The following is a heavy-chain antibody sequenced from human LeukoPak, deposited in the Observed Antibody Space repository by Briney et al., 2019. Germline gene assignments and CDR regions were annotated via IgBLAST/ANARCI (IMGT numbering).Heavy chain of an antibody. CDR3: SRHGGVRKRYDNSKYYSYYGMDV. CDR2: IRSKAYGGTI. V-gene: IGHV3-49*04. D-gene: IGHD4-11*01. CDR1: GFTFGDYA. J-gene: IGHJ6*02. Sequence: SLRLSCTASGFTFGDYAMSWVRQAPGKGLEWVGFIRSKAYGGTIAYAASVAGRLTISRDDSKSIAYLQMNSLKTEDTAMYYCSRHGGVRKRYDNSKYYSYYGMDVWGQGTTVTVSS.